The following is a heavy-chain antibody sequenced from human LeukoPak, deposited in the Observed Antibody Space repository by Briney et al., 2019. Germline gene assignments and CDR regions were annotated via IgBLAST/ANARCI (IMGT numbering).Heavy chain of an antibody. Sequence: GESLKISCKGSGYSFTSYWIGWVRQMPGKGLEWMGIIYPGDSDTRYSPSFQGQVTISADKSISTAYLQWSSLKASDTAMYYCARLIDPDSSGYYLLRSPYFDYWGQGTLVTVSS. J-gene: IGHJ4*02. CDR2: IYPGDSDT. D-gene: IGHD3-22*01. CDR3: ARLIDPDSSGYYLLRSPYFDY. CDR1: GYSFTSYW. V-gene: IGHV5-51*01.